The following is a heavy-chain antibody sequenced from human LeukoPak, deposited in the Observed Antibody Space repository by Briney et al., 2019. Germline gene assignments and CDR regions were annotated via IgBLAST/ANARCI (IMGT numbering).Heavy chain of an antibody. CDR3: AREISPLLWLGELSGHYYYGVDV. V-gene: IGHV1-2*02. D-gene: IGHD3-10*01. J-gene: IGHJ6*02. Sequence: ASVKVSCKASGYTFTGYYMHWVRQAPGQGLEWMGWINPNSGGTNYAQKFQGRVTMTRDTSISTAYMELSRLRSDDTAVYYCAREISPLLWLGELSGHYYYGVDVWGQGTTVTVSS. CDR2: INPNSGGT. CDR1: GYTFTGYY.